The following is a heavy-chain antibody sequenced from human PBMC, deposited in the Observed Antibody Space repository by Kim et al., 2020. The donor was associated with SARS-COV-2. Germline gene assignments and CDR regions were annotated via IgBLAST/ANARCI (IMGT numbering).Heavy chain of an antibody. CDR3: AIFMGSILPARGMDV. V-gene: IGHV3-23*01. J-gene: IGHJ6*02. D-gene: IGHD2-21*01. CDR2: ISGSGDRS. CDR1: GFTSKNYA. Sequence: GGSLRLSCVASGFTSKNYALTWVRQAPGKGLEWGPAISGSGDRSFYADSVKGRFTISRDNSKDTLYLQMDSLRAEDTAVYYCAIFMGSILPARGMDVWGQGTTVPVSS.